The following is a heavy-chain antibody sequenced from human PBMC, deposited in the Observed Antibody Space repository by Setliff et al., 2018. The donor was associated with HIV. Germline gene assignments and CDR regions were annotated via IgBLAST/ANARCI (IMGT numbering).Heavy chain of an antibody. D-gene: IGHD6-13*01. V-gene: IGHV4-61*10. Sequence: SETLSLTCTVSGGSISSGSYYWSWIRQPAGKGLEWIGEINHSGRTIQSPSLGSRVTISIDTSKNQFSLKLSSVTAADTAVYYCARDRGIAAALNYWGQGTLVTVSS. J-gene: IGHJ4*02. CDR2: INHSGRT. CDR3: ARDRGIAAALNY. CDR1: GGSISSGSYY.